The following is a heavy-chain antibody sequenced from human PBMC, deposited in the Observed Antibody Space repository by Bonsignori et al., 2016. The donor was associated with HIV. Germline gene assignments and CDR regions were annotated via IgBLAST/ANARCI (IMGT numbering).Heavy chain of an antibody. J-gene: IGHJ4*02. D-gene: IGHD3-22*01. V-gene: IGHV3-73*01. CDR2: IRSNANTYAT. CDR1: GFTFSGSA. CDR3: TTYYYDTTTYTYSFDY. Sequence: GESLKISCAASGFTFSGSAMHWVRQASGKGLEWVGRIRSNANTYATAYAASVRGRFTISRDDSKNTAYLQMNSLRPEDTAVYYCTTYYYDTTTYTYSFDYWGQGTLVTVSS.